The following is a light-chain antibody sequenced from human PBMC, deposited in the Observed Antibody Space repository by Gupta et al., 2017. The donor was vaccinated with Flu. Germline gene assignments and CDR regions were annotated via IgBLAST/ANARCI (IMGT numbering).Light chain of an antibody. CDR3: RQDNDYPRT. Sequence: DIQMTQSPSSLPASVGDTVTITCRASQDVRDDLGWFQQKPGKAPKRLIFGASSLQSGAPSRFSGSGSGTEFTLTITSLQPGDFATYFCRQDNDYPRTFGQGTKVEIK. CDR1: QDVRDD. J-gene: IGKJ1*01. CDR2: GAS. V-gene: IGKV1-17*01.